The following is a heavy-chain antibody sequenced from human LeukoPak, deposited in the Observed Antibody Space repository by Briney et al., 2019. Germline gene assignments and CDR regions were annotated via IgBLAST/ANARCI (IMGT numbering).Heavy chain of an antibody. Sequence: GGSLRLYGSASGFTFSNYAMSWVRQAPGKGLEWVSASSGNGGSTFDADSVKGRFTSSRDNSKNTLYLQMNSLRAEDTAIYYCAKDVFELYDIYDHWGQGTLVTVSS. CDR3: AKDVFELYDIYDH. CDR2: SSGNGGST. CDR1: GFTFSNYA. V-gene: IGHV3-23*01. J-gene: IGHJ4*02. D-gene: IGHD3-9*01.